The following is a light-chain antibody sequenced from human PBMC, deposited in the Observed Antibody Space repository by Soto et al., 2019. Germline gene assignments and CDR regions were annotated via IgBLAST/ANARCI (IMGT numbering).Light chain of an antibody. Sequence: QSALTQPASVSGSPGQSITISCTGTGSDVGAYNYVSWYQQQPGKAPKLLIYGVSNRPSGVSDRFSGSKSGNTASLTISGLRADDDADYYCTSSTASATHVFGTGTKVTVL. CDR3: TSSTASATHV. V-gene: IGLV2-14*03. CDR2: GVS. CDR1: GSDVGAYNY. J-gene: IGLJ1*01.